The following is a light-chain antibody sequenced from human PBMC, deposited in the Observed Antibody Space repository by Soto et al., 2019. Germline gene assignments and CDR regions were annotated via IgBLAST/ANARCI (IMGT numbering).Light chain of an antibody. V-gene: IGKV3-20*01. Sequence: TQSPATLSVSPGERVTLSCRASRSVASNLAWYQLRPGQSPRLLIYGASGRVTGVPGRFSGSGSGTEFTLTISRLEPEDFVVYCCQHFGTSPPYTFGQGTKLEI. J-gene: IGKJ2*01. CDR2: GAS. CDR3: QHFGTSPPYT. CDR1: RSVASN.